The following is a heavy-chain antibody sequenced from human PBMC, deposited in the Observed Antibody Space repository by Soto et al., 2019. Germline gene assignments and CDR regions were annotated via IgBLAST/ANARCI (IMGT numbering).Heavy chain of an antibody. CDR1: RFSNSW. J-gene: IGHJ3*02. V-gene: IGHV3-74*01. CDR2: INPDGGST. Sequence: EVQLVESGGGLVQPGGSLRLSCAASRFSNSWMHFVRQVPGKGLVWVSGINPDGGSTNYADFVKGRFNSSRDYSMDTVYLPMNSLRGEFIAVYYCVRRPRAYVYFGFDIWGQGTLVTGS. CDR3: VRRPRAYVYFGFDI. D-gene: IGHD3-9*01.